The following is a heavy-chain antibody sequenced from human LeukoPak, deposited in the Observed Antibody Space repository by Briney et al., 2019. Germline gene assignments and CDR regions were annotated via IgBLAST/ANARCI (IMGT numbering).Heavy chain of an antibody. CDR3: ARDGYSGYGDAFDI. CDR2: INPNSGGT. D-gene: IGHD5-12*01. V-gene: IGHV1-2*02. Sequence: ASVKVSCKASGYTFTKYAVNWVRQAPGQGLEWMGWINPNSGGTNYAQKFQGRVTMTRDTSISTASMELSRLRSDDTAVYYCARDGYSGYGDAFDIWGQGTMVTVSS. CDR1: GYTFTKYA. J-gene: IGHJ3*02.